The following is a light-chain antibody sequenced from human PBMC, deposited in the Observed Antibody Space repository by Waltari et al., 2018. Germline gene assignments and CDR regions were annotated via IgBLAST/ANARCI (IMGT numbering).Light chain of an antibody. CDR3: QQYGSSPA. J-gene: IGKJ4*01. CDR2: GAS. CDR1: PSVSSSY. Sequence: EIVLTQSPGTLSLSPGERATLSCRASPSVSSSYLAWYQQKPGKAPRLLIYGASSRAPGIPDRFSGSGSGTDCTLTISRLEPEDFAGYYGQQYGSSPAFGGGTKVEIK. V-gene: IGKV3-20*01.